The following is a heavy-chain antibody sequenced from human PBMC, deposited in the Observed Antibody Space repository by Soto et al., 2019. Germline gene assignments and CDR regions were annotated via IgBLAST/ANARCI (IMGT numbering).Heavy chain of an antibody. CDR2: IYNIGST. D-gene: IGHD6-19*01. V-gene: IGHV4-61*05. J-gene: IGHJ3*02. Sequence: TLTLTCTFSDCARRPIGVGVGWIRQPPGKGLEWIGYIYNIGSTNYNPSLQSRVTISVDTSKNHFSLKLTSVTAADTAVYYCVRYTGGFDIWGQGTMVTVSS. CDR3: VRYTGGFDI. CDR1: DCARRPIGVG.